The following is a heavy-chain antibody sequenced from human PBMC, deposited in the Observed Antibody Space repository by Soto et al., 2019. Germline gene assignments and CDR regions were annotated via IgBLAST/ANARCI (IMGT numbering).Heavy chain of an antibody. J-gene: IGHJ6*03. CDR3: ARAAIPPSHYCSSTICHPRFYYYMDV. CDR1: GGSFSGYY. CDR2: INHSGST. D-gene: IGHD2-2*01. Sequence: QVQLQQWGAGLLKPSETLSLTCAVYGGSFSGYYWSWIRQPPGKGLEWIGEINHSGSTNYNPSLKSRVNIAIDTTKNQFSLKLSSVTAADTAVYYCARAAIPPSHYCSSTICHPRFYYYMDVWGKGTTVTVSS. V-gene: IGHV4-34*01.